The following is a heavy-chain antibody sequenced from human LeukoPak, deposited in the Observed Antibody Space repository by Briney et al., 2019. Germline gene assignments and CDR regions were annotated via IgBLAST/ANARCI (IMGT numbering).Heavy chain of an antibody. J-gene: IGHJ4*02. CDR3: ARGDDYDSIFPTEPEGY. Sequence: PGGSLRLSCAASGFTFSSCGMHWVRQAPGKGLEWVAVIWYDGSNKYYADSVKGRFTISRDNSKNTLYLQMNSLRAEDTAVYYCARGDDYDSIFPTEPEGYWGQGTLVTVSS. V-gene: IGHV3-33*01. D-gene: IGHD3-22*01. CDR1: GFTFSSCG. CDR2: IWYDGSNK.